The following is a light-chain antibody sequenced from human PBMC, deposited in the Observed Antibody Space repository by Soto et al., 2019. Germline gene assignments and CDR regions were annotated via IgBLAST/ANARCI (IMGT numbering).Light chain of an antibody. CDR2: EVS. V-gene: IGLV2-8*01. Sequence: QSVLTQPPSASGSPGQSVTISCTGTSSDVGGYNYVSWYQQHPGKAPKLMIYEVSKRPSGVPDRFSGSKSGNTASLTVSGLQAEDEADYYCASYARGSTLVVFGGGTKLTVL. CDR3: ASYARGSTLVV. J-gene: IGLJ2*01. CDR1: SSDVGGYNY.